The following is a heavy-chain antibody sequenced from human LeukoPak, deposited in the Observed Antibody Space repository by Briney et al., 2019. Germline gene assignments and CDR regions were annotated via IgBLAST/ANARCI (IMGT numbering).Heavy chain of an antibody. D-gene: IGHD6-13*01. CDR3: ASPLGAAGTHYYYYDGMDV. J-gene: IGHJ6*02. CDR1: GYTFTSYG. V-gene: IGHV1-18*01. CDR2: ISAYNGNT. Sequence: ASVKVSCKASGYTFTSYGISWVRQAPGQGLEWMGWISAYNGNTNYAQKLQGRVTMTTDTSTSTAYMELRSLRSDDTAVYYCASPLGAAGTHYYYYDGMDVWGQGTTVTVSS.